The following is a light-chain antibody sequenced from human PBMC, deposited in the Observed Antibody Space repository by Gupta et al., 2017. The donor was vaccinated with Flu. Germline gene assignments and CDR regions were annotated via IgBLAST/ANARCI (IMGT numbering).Light chain of an antibody. V-gene: IGKV1-8*01. Sequence: GDRVTITCRASQDISGFLAWYQQKPGRAPKFLIYAGSTLQSGVPSRFSGSRSGTDFSLIISGLQSEDFATYYCHQYFSFPRTFGGGTKVEI. CDR1: QDISGF. CDR3: HQYFSFPRT. CDR2: AGS. J-gene: IGKJ4*01.